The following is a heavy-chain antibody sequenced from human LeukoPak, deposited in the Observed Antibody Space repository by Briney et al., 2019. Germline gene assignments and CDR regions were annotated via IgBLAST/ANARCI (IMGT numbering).Heavy chain of an antibody. CDR1: GGSFSDYY. CDR3: ARHRTIYYDNSGYWV. Sequence: SETLSLTCAVYGGSFSDYYWTWIRQPPGKGLEWIGEIYHSGSTNYNPSLKSRVTISVDTSKNQFSLKLSSVTAADTAVYYCARHRTIYYDNSGYWVWGQGTLVTVSS. D-gene: IGHD3-22*01. V-gene: IGHV4-34*01. J-gene: IGHJ4*02. CDR2: IYHSGST.